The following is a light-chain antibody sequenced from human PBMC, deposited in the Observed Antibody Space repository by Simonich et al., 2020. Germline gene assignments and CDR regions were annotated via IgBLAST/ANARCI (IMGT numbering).Light chain of an antibody. Sequence: DIVMTQSPDSLAVSLGERATINCKSSQSVLYSSNNKNYLAWYQQKPGQPPKLLIYWASTRESVVPDRFIGSGSWTDFTLTNSSLQAEDVAVYYCQQYYSTPWTFGQGTKVEIK. CDR2: WAS. CDR1: QSVLYSSNNKNY. J-gene: IGKJ1*01. CDR3: QQYYSTPWT. V-gene: IGKV4-1*01.